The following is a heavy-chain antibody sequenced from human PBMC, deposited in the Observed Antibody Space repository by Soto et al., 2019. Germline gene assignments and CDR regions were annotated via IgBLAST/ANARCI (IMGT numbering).Heavy chain of an antibody. CDR2: ISSSSRTI. V-gene: IGHV3-48*01. Sequence: EVQLVESGGGLVQPGGSLGLSCAASGFTFSSYSMNWVRQAPGKGLEWVSYISSSSRTIYYADSVKGRFTISRDNARNSLYLQMNCLRAEDTAVYYCARDFEFRISHYYCYSMDVWCKGTTVTVSS. D-gene: IGHD3-3*01. J-gene: IGHJ6*03. CDR3: ARDFEFRISHYYCYSMDV. CDR1: GFTFSSYS.